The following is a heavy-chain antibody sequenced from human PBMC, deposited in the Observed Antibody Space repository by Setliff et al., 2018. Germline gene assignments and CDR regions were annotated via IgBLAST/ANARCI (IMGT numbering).Heavy chain of an antibody. Sequence: SETLSLTCAASGGTFSYYYWTWIRQPPGKGLEWVGEINHTGTTKYNPSPQSRVTISIDTSKDQFSLTVTSVTAADTAMYYCARGRNVAARLLDSWGQGTLVTVSS. V-gene: IGHV4-34*01. D-gene: IGHD6-6*01. CDR2: INHTGTT. J-gene: IGHJ4*02. CDR1: GGTFSYYY. CDR3: ARGRNVAARLLDS.